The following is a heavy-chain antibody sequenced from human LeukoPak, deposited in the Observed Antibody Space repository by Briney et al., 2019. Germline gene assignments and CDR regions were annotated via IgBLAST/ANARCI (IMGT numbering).Heavy chain of an antibody. V-gene: IGHV1-2*06. CDR2: INPNSGDT. D-gene: IGHD5-12*01. J-gene: IGHJ4*02. CDR3: ARDVGSGYSDGFDY. CDR1: GYTFTDYY. Sequence: ASVKVSCKASGYTFTDYYMHWVRQAPGQGLEWMGRINPNSGDTNYAQKFQGRVTMTRDTSISPAYMELGRLRSDDTAVYYGARDVGSGYSDGFDYWGQGTLVTVSS.